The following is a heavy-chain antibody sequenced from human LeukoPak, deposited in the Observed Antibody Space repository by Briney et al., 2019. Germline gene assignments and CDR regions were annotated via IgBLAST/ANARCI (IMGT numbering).Heavy chain of an antibody. CDR3: ARAGKDV. CDR1: GFTFSSHA. V-gene: IGHV3-30-3*01. CDR2: ISYDGSNK. J-gene: IGHJ6*02. Sequence: GGSLRLSCAASGFTFSSHAMHWVRQAPGKGLEWVAVISYDGSNKYYADSVKGRFTISRDNSKNTLYLQMNSLRAEDTAVYYCARAGKDVWGQGTTVTVSS.